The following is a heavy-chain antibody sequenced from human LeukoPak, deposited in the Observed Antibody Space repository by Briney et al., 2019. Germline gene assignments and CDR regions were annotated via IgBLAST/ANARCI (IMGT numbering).Heavy chain of an antibody. Sequence: ASVKVSCKASGYTFSGYYIHWVRQAPGQGLEWMGRINPNNGGTNYAQKFQGRVTMTRDMSMSTAYMELSRLRSDDTAVYYCAGEDNSSGYRPFDIWGQGTMVTAPS. CDR2: INPNNGGT. D-gene: IGHD3-22*01. J-gene: IGHJ3*02. V-gene: IGHV1-2*06. CDR3: AGEDNSSGYRPFDI. CDR1: GYTFSGYY.